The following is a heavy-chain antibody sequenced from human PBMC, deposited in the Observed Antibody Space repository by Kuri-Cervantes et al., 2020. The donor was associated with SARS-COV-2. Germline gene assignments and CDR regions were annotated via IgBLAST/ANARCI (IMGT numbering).Heavy chain of an antibody. D-gene: IGHD3-9*01. Sequence: GESLKISCAASGFTFSSYSVNWVRQAPGKGLEWVSSISSSSSYIYYADSVKGRFTISRDNAKNSLYLQMNSLRAEDTAVYYCVRDLGILTGYYSHYYYYYGMDVWGQGTTVTVSS. V-gene: IGHV3-21*01. J-gene: IGHJ6*02. CDR3: VRDLGILTGYYSHYYYYYGMDV. CDR1: GFTFSSYS. CDR2: ISSSSSYI.